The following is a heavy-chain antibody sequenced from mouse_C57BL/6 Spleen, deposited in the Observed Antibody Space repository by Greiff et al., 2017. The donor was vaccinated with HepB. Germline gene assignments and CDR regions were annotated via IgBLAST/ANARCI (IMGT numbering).Heavy chain of an antibody. J-gene: IGHJ2*01. V-gene: IGHV1-39*01. D-gene: IGHD2-5*01. CDR2: INPNYGTT. CDR3: AREAYYSNYPDY. CDR1: GYSFTDYN. Sequence: EVKLMESGPELVKPGASVKISCKASGYSFTDYNMNWVKQSNGKSLEWIGVINPNYGTTSYNQKFKGKATLTVDQSSSTAYMQLNSLTSEDSAVYYCAREAYYSNYPDYWGQGTTLTVSS.